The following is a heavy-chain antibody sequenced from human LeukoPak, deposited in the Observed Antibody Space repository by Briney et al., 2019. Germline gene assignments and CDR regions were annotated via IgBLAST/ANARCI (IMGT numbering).Heavy chain of an antibody. J-gene: IGHJ5*02. CDR2: ISSDGNSK. CDR3: ARDHLNYERWFDP. Sequence: GGSLRLSCAASGFTFTNAWMNWVRQAPGKGLEWVAVISSDGNSKYYGDSVKGRFTIYRDNSKNTVDLQMSSLRADDTAVNYCARDHLNYERWFDPWGQGTLVTVSS. V-gene: IGHV3-30*03. CDR1: GFTFTNAW. D-gene: IGHD1-7*01.